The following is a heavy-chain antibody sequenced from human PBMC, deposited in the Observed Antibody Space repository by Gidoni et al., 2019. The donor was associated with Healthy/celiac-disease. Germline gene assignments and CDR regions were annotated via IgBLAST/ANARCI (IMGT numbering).Heavy chain of an antibody. J-gene: IGHJ4*02. CDR1: GFTFRSYA. CDR2: ISYDGSNK. Sequence: QVQLVESGGGVVQPGRSLRLSCAASGFTFRSYAMHWVRQAPGKGLEWVAVISYDGSNKYYADSVKGRFTISRDNSKNTLYLQMNSLRAEDTAVYYCARGTHFIVATIRVGYFDYWGQGTLVTVSS. D-gene: IGHD5-12*01. CDR3: ARGTHFIVATIRVGYFDY. V-gene: IGHV3-30-3*01.